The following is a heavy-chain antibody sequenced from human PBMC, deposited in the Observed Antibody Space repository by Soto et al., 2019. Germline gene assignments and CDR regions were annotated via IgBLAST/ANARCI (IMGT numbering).Heavy chain of an antibody. J-gene: IGHJ5*02. CDR1: GYTFIHYG. CDR2: ISPNNGNT. V-gene: IGHV1-18*01. D-gene: IGHD3-9*01. Sequence: GASVKVSCKASGYTFIHYGISWVRQAPGQGLEWMGWISPNNGNTNYAQQFRGRVTMTTDTSTTTVYMELRSLRSDDTAVYYCARDTDILSNYYTWFAPWGQGTLVTVSS. CDR3: ARDTDILSNYYTWFAP.